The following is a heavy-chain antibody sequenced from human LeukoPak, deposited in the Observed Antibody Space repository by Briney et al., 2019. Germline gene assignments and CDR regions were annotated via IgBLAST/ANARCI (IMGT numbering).Heavy chain of an antibody. CDR1: GYIFTSYY. D-gene: IGHD3-10*01. CDR3: ARHKFGRRTNYGSGRTRESTANWFDP. Sequence: ASVKVSCKASGYIFTSYYMYWVRQAPGQGLEWMGIINPSGGSIRYAQKFQGRVTMTRDTSTSTVYMELSSLRSEDTAVYYCARHKFGRRTNYGSGRTRESTANWFDPWGQGTLVTVSS. J-gene: IGHJ5*02. V-gene: IGHV1-46*01. CDR2: INPSGGSI.